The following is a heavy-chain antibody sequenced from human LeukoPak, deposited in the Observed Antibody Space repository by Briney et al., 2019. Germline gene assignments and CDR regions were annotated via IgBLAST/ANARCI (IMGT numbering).Heavy chain of an antibody. V-gene: IGHV1-2*02. CDR3: ARGHDSGYSNSLDR. J-gene: IGHJ5*02. CDR2: INPNSVTT. CDR1: GYTFTDYY. D-gene: IGHD3-22*01. Sequence: ASVQLSCNASGYTFTDYYIHWVRQSPGRGLESLGWINPNSVTTNYAQKFRGRVTMTSDTSISTAYMELAELTSDDTAVYYCARGHDSGYSNSLDRWGEGTPVTASS.